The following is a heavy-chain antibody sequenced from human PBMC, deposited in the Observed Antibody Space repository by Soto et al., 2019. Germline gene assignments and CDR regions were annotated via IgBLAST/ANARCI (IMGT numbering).Heavy chain of an antibody. Sequence: QVQLVESGGGVVQPGTSLRLSCAASGFSFNTYGMHWVRQAPGKGLEWVAVISYDGSNKYYADSVKGRFTISRDNSKNTLYLPMNSLRGEDTAVYYCAKAAAGHLDFDYWGQGTLVTVSS. CDR3: AKAAAGHLDFDY. CDR1: GFSFNTYG. J-gene: IGHJ4*02. V-gene: IGHV3-30*18. D-gene: IGHD6-13*01. CDR2: ISYDGSNK.